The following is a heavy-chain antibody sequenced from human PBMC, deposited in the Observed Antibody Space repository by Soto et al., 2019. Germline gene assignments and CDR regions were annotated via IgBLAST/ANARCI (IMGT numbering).Heavy chain of an antibody. V-gene: IGHV3-23*01. J-gene: IGHJ4*02. Sequence: GGSLRLSCAASGFTFSSYAMSLVRQAPGKGLEWVSAISGSGGSTYYADPVKGRFTISRDNSKNTLYLQMNSLRAEDTAVYYCAKETYSSGWYYGYWGQGTLVTVSS. D-gene: IGHD6-19*01. CDR3: AKETYSSGWYYGY. CDR2: ISGSGGST. CDR1: GFTFSSYA.